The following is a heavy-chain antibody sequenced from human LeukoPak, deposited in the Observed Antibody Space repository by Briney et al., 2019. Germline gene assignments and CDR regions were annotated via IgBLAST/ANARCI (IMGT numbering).Heavy chain of an antibody. CDR1: GYTFTSYY. CDR3: ARDHSYYDSSGPLDY. J-gene: IGHJ4*02. V-gene: IGHV1-46*01. CDR2: INPSGGST. Sequence: ASVKVSCKASGYTFTSYYMHWVRQAPGQGLEWMGIINPSGGSTSYAQKFQGRVTMTRDTSTSTVYMELSSLRSEDTAVYYCARDHSYYDSSGPLDYWGQGTLVTVSP. D-gene: IGHD3-22*01.